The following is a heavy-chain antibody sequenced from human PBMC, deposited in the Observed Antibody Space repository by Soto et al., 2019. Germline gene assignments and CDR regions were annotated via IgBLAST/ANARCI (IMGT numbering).Heavy chain of an antibody. CDR1: GFTVSSNY. CDR3: ARGEGRGYSYGYFDY. V-gene: IGHV3-53*04. Sequence: GGSLRLSCAASGFTVSSNYMSWVRQAPGKGLEWVSVIYSGGSTYYADSVKGRFTISRHNSKNTLYLQMNSLRAEDTAVYYCARGEGRGYSYGYFDYWGQGTLVTVSS. CDR2: IYSGGST. J-gene: IGHJ4*02. D-gene: IGHD5-18*01.